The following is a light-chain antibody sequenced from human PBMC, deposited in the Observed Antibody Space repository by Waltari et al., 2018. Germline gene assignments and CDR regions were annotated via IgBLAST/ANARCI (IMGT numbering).Light chain of an antibody. J-gene: IGKJ2*01. Sequence: AIRMTQSPSSLSASTGDRVTITCRASQGISSYLAWYQQKPGKAPKRLIYAASTLQSGVPSRFSGSGSGTDFTLTISCLQSEDFATYYCQQYYSYPRYTFGQGTKLEIK. V-gene: IGKV1-8*01. CDR3: QQYYSYPRYT. CDR2: AAS. CDR1: QGISSY.